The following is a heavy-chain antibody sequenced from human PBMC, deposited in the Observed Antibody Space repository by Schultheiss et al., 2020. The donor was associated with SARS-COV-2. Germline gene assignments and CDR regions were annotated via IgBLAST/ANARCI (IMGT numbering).Heavy chain of an antibody. V-gene: IGHV3-43*01. CDR3: AKDSGYYDFWSGYSSYFDY. CDR2: ISWDGGST. D-gene: IGHD3-3*01. Sequence: GGSLRLSCAASGFTVSSNYMSWVRQAPGKGLEWVSLISWDGGSTYYADSVKGRFTISRDNSKNSLYLQMNSLRTEDTALYYCAKDSGYYDFWSGYSSYFDYWGQGTLVTVSS. CDR1: GFTVSSNY. J-gene: IGHJ4*02.